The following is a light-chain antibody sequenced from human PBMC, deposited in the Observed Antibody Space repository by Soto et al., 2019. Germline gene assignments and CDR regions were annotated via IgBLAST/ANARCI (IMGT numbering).Light chain of an antibody. CDR2: EVN. Sequence: QSALTQPASVSGSPGQSITISCTGTSSDIGAYSYVSWYQQHPGKAPKLMIYEVNNRPSGISDRFSGSKSGNTASLTISGLQAEDEADYYCISYTSTSTLVFGTGTKVTV. CDR3: ISYTSTSTLV. V-gene: IGLV2-14*01. J-gene: IGLJ1*01. CDR1: SSDIGAYSY.